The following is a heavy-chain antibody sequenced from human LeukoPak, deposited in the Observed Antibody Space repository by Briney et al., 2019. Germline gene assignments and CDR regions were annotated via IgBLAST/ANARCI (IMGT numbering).Heavy chain of an antibody. CDR2: INSDGSST. J-gene: IGHJ4*02. Sequence: TGGSLRLSCAASGFTFSSYWMHWVRQAPGKGLVWVSRINSDGSSTSYADSVKGRFTISRDNSKNTMYLQMNSLRAEDTAVYYCAKEYDSGGYGANFDYWGQGTLVTVSS. D-gene: IGHD3-10*01. CDR1: GFTFSSYW. CDR3: AKEYDSGGYGANFDY. V-gene: IGHV3-74*01.